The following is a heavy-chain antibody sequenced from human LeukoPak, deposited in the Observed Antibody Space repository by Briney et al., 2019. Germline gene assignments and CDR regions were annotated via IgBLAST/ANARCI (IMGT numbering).Heavy chain of an antibody. V-gene: IGHV4-34*01. CDR2: INHSGST. D-gene: IGHD3-22*01. CDR3: TRGRAYYDSTGYYY. J-gene: IGHJ4*02. Sequence: SETLSLTCAVYGGSFSGYYWSWIRQPPGEGLEWIGEINHSGSTNYNPSLKSRVTISVDTSKNQFSLKLRSVTAADTAVYYCTRGRAYYDSTGYYYWGRGILVTVSS. CDR1: GGSFSGYY.